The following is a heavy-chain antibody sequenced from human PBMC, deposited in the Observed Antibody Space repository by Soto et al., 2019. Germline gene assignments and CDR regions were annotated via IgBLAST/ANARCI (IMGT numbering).Heavy chain of an antibody. CDR2: IYYSGST. V-gene: IGHV4-39*07. CDR1: GVSISSSSYY. CDR3: ARVGCSGGRKHCYYGMDV. D-gene: IGHD2-15*01. Sequence: SETLSLTCPVSGVSISSSSYYWGWIRQPPGKGLEWIGRIYYSGSTYYNPSLKSRVTISVDTSKNQFSLKLSSVTAADTAVYYCARVGCSGGRKHCYYGMDVWGQGTTVTVSS. J-gene: IGHJ6*02.